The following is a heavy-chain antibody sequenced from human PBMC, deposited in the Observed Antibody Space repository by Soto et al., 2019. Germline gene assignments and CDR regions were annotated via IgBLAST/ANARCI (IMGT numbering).Heavy chain of an antibody. D-gene: IGHD2-15*01. CDR3: ARAYSDAFDI. V-gene: IGHV3-11*01. J-gene: IGHJ3*02. CDR1: GFTFSYYY. CDR2: ISSSGSGI. Sequence: NHGGSLRLSCAASGFTFSYYYMTWIRQAPGKGLEWVSYISSSGSGIYYPDSMKGRFTISRDNAKKSLYLQMSSLRAEDTAVYYCARAYSDAFDIWGQGTMVTVSS.